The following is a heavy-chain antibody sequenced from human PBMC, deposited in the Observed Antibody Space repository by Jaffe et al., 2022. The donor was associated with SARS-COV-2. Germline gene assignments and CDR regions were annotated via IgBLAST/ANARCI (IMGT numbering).Heavy chain of an antibody. CDR2: ISSSSSYI. D-gene: IGHD4-17*01. V-gene: IGHV3-21*01. Sequence: EVQLVESGGGLVKPGGSLRLSCAASGFTFSSYSMNWVRQAPGKGLEWVSSISSSSSYIYYADSVKGRFTISRDNAKNSLYLQMNSLRAEDTAVYYCARVLYGDYVVDDYWGQGTLVTVSS. J-gene: IGHJ4*02. CDR3: ARVLYGDYVVDDY. CDR1: GFTFSSYS.